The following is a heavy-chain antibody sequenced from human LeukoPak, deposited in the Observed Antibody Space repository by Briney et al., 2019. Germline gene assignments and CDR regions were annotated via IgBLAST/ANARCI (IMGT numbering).Heavy chain of an antibody. V-gene: IGHV3-33*06. CDR1: GFTFSSYG. J-gene: IGHJ6*02. CDR3: AKPYYYDSSGYEYYYYGMDV. CDR2: IWYDGSNK. D-gene: IGHD3-22*01. Sequence: GGSLRLSCAASGFTFSSYGMHWVRQAPGKGLEWVAVIWYDGSNKYYADSVKGRSTISRDNSKNTLYLQMNSLRAEDTAVYYCAKPYYYDSSGYEYYYYGMDVWGQGTTVTVSS.